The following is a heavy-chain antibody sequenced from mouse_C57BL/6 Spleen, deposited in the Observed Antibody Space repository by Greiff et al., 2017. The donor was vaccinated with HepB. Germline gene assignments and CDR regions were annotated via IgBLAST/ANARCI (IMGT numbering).Heavy chain of an antibody. CDR2: INYDGSST. CDR1: GFTFSDYY. CDR3: ARGKTLDSSGYFDY. V-gene: IGHV5-16*01. D-gene: IGHD3-2*02. J-gene: IGHJ2*01. Sequence: EVKLVESEGGLVQPGSSMKLSCTASGFTFSDYYMAWVRQVPEKGPEWVANINYDGSSTYYLDSLKSRFIISRDNAKNILYLQMSSLKSEDTATYYCARGKTLDSSGYFDYWGQGTTLTVSS.